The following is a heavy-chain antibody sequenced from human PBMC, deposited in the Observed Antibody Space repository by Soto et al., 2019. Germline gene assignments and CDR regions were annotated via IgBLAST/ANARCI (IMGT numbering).Heavy chain of an antibody. CDR1: GFTFSSYG. Sequence: QVQLVESGGGVIQPGRSLRLSCAASGFTFSSYGMHWVRQAPGKGLEWVAVISYDGSNKYYADSMKGRFTISRDNSKNTLYLQMNSLRAEDTAVYYCAKDLEIGYCSGGSCYEIHYWGQGTLVTVSS. CDR3: AKDLEIGYCSGGSCYEIHY. CDR2: ISYDGSNK. J-gene: IGHJ4*02. D-gene: IGHD2-15*01. V-gene: IGHV3-30*18.